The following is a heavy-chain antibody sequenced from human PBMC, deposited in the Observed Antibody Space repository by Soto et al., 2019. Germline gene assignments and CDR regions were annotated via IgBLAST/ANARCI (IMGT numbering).Heavy chain of an antibody. CDR1: GYTFTSYF. CDR3: ARTYYYDSTELDP. Sequence: EASVKVSCKASGYTFTSYFIHWMRQAPGQRLEWMGWINAGNANTKYSQKFQGKVTFTRDTSASAVYLELNSLRSEDTAVYYCARTYYYDSTELDPWGQGTRVTVSS. J-gene: IGHJ5*02. V-gene: IGHV1-3*01. D-gene: IGHD3-22*01. CDR2: INAGNANT.